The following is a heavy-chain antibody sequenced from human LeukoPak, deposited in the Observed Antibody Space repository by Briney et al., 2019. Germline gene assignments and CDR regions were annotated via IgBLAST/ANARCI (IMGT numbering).Heavy chain of an antibody. CDR2: IYSSGNT. D-gene: IGHD1-26*01. CDR1: GASFSTYY. V-gene: IGHV4-4*07. CDR3: ARERGILRGDAFDL. Sequence: NPSETLSLTCTVSGASFSTYYWTWIRQPAGKGLEWIGRIYSSGNTNYNPSLESRVTMSIDTSKHQFSLKLTSVTAADTAVYYCARERGILRGDAFDLWGQGTMVTVSS. J-gene: IGHJ3*01.